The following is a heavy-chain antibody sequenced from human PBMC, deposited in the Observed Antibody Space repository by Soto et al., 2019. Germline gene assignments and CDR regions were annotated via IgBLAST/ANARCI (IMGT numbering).Heavy chain of an antibody. Sequence: ASVKVSCKASGYTFTSYAMHWVRQAPGQRLEWMGWINAGNGNTKYSQKFQGRVTITRDTSASTAYMELSSLRSEDTAVYYCAKGTDIVVVPDAFDIWGQGTMVTVPS. J-gene: IGHJ3*02. V-gene: IGHV1-3*01. CDR2: INAGNGNT. CDR3: AKGTDIVVVPDAFDI. D-gene: IGHD2-2*01. CDR1: GYTFTSYA.